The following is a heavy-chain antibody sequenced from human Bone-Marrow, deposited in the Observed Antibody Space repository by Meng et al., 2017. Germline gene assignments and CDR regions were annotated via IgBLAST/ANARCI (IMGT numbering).Heavy chain of an antibody. D-gene: IGHD3-22*01. J-gene: IGHJ4*02. Sequence: ESLKISCTVSGDSISSSSYYWGWIRQPPGKGLEWIGSIYYSGCTYYNPSLKSRVTISVDTSKNQFSLKLSSVTATDTAVYYCARVATRRYYDSSGYYDYWGQGTLVTVSS. CDR3: ARVATRRYYDSSGYYDY. CDR1: GDSISSSSYY. CDR2: IYYSGCT. V-gene: IGHV4-39*07.